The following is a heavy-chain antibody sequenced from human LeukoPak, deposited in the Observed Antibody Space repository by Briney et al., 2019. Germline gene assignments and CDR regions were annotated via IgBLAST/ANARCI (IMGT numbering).Heavy chain of an antibody. J-gene: IGHJ3*02. V-gene: IGHV4-4*07. Sequence: SDTLSHTCSVSAGSISSYYWLCIRQPAGEGLEWFGRIYSSGSTNYNPSLKSRVTMSVDASKNHFSLKLTSVTAADTAIYFCARQAYDTGYDAFDIWGQATMVSVCS. CDR3: ARQAYDTGYDAFDI. CDR2: IYSSGST. D-gene: IGHD3-22*01. CDR1: AGSISSYY.